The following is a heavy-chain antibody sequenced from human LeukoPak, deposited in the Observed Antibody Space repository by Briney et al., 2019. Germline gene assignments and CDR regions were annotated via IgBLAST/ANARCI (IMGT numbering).Heavy chain of an antibody. V-gene: IGHV4-30-2*01. J-gene: IGHJ3*02. Sequence: SETLSLTCAVSGGSISSGGYSWSWIRQPPGKGLEWIGYIYHSGSTYYNPSLKSRVTTSVDRSKNQFSLKLSSVTAADTAVYYCAAAFDYVGAFDIWDQGTMVTVSS. CDR1: GGSISSGGYS. D-gene: IGHD4-17*01. CDR2: IYHSGST. CDR3: AAAFDYVGAFDI.